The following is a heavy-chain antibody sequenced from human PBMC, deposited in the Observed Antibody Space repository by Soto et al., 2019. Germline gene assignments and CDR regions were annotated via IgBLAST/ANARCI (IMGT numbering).Heavy chain of an antibody. CDR3: TRDASRDSSARGWFDP. CDR2: ISSNSAYI. CDR1: GFTFRSFT. J-gene: IGHJ5*02. Sequence: EVHLVESGGGLVKPGGSLRLSCAASGFTFRSFTMNWVRQAPGKGLEWVSTISSNSAYIYYTDALRCRFTISRDNAKNSLHLQMNSLRAEDTAVYYCTRDASRDSSARGWFDPWGPGTLVTVSS. V-gene: IGHV3-21*01. D-gene: IGHD6-13*01.